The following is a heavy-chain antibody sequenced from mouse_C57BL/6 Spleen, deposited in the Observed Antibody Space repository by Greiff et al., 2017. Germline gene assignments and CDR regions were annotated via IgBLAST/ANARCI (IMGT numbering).Heavy chain of an antibody. D-gene: IGHD1-1*01. J-gene: IGHJ2*01. CDR3: TPYYGSSFGDY. V-gene: IGHV14-1*01. CDR1: GFNIKDYY. Sequence: EVKLMESGAELVRPGASVKLSCTASGFNIKDYYMHWVKQRPEQGLEWIGRIDPEDGDTEYAPKFQGKATMTADTSSNTAYLQLSSLTSEDTAVYYCTPYYGSSFGDYWGQGTTLTVSS. CDR2: IDPEDGDT.